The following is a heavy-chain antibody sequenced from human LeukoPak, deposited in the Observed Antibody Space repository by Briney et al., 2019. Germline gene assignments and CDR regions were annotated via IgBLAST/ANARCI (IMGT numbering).Heavy chain of an antibody. J-gene: IGHJ4*02. D-gene: IGHD5-12*01. Sequence: PGGSLRLSCAASGFTFSSYWMSWVRQAPGKGLEWVANIKQDGSEKYYVDSVKGRFTISRDNAKNSLYLQMNSLRAEDTAVYYCATEGRGYSGYDYAFSKGLHDYWGQGTLVTVSS. V-gene: IGHV3-7*01. CDR1: GFTFSSYW. CDR3: ATEGRGYSGYDYAFSKGLHDY. CDR2: IKQDGSEK.